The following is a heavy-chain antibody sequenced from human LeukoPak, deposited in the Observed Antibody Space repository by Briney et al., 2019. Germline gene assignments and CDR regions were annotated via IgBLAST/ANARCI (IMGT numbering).Heavy chain of an antibody. D-gene: IGHD1-26*01. J-gene: IGHJ4*02. CDR1: GFTFRSYW. CDR3: GRDLGGRSGY. Sequence: GWGLRVSCVGCGFTFRSYWLHWVRPAPCEGVVWFSRINEDGSITNSADSVKGRFSISRDNAKNTLYLQMNSLRAEDTAVYYCGRDLGGRSGYWGQGTLVTVSS. V-gene: IGHV3-74*01. CDR2: INEDGSIT.